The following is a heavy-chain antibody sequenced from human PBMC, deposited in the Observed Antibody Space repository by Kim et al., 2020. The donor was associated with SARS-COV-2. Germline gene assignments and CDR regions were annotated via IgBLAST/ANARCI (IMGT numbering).Heavy chain of an antibody. V-gene: IGHV3-30*18. CDR3: AKADSSGSHFDY. CDR1: GFTFSSYG. CDR2: ISYDGSNK. Sequence: GGSLRLSCAASGFTFSSYGMHWVRQAPGKGLEWVAVISYDGSNKYYADSVKGRFSISRDNSKNTLYLQMNSLRAEDTAVYYCAKADSSGSHFDYWGQGTL. D-gene: IGHD3-22*01. J-gene: IGHJ4*02.